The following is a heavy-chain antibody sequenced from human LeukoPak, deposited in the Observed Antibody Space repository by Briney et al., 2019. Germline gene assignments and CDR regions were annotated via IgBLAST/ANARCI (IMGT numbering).Heavy chain of an antibody. D-gene: IGHD2/OR15-2a*01. J-gene: IGHJ4*02. CDR1: GYTFTGYY. CDR3: ARVPLSQTQSGFDY. Sequence: ASVKVSCKASGYTFTGYYMHWVRQAPGQGLERMGWINPISGGTNYAQKFQGWVTMTRDTSISTAYMELSRLRSDDTAVYYCARVPLSQTQSGFDYWGQGTLVTVSS. CDR2: INPISGGT. V-gene: IGHV1-2*04.